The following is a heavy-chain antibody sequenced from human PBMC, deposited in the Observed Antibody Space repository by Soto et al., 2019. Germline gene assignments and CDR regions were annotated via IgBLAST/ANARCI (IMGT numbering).Heavy chain of an antibody. V-gene: IGHV4-34*12. CDR3: ARTGQPPSDY. Sequence: QVQIQQWGAGLLKPSETLSLTCGVYGASFSGYYWSWTGQPPGKGLEWIGEIIHTGSTNYNPSLKSRVAISIDTSKKQFSLKLSSVTAADTAVYYCARTGQPPSDYWGQGALVTVSS. CDR1: GASFSGYY. CDR2: IIHTGST. D-gene: IGHD2-2*01. J-gene: IGHJ4*02.